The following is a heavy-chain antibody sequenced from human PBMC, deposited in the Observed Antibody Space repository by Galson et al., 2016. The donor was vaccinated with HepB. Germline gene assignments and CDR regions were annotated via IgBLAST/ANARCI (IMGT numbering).Heavy chain of an antibody. CDR3: AKHRDGGWYFDS. Sequence: SLRLSCAASGFTFSDYTMSWVRQGPGKGLEWVSTVSSNGAGTFYADSVKGRFTISRDNSKNTLYLQINSRSAEDTAIYYCAKHRDGGWYFDSWGQGTLVTVSS. D-gene: IGHD6-19*01. CDR1: GFTFSDYT. CDR2: VSSNGAGT. J-gene: IGHJ4*02. V-gene: IGHV3-23*01.